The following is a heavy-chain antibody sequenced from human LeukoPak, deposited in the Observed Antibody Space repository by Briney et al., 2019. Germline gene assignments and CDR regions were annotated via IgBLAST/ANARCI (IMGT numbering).Heavy chain of an antibody. CDR1: GFTFSYYS. CDR2: ISSSSSYI. V-gene: IGHV3-21*01. CDR3: ARGALHTLEAFDI. J-gene: IGHJ3*02. D-gene: IGHD3-3*02. Sequence: GGSLRLSCAASGFTFSYYSMNWVRQAPGKGLEWVSSISSSSSYIFYADSMKGRFTISRDNAKDSLHLQMNSLRAEDTAVYYCARGALHTLEAFDIWGQGTMVTVSS.